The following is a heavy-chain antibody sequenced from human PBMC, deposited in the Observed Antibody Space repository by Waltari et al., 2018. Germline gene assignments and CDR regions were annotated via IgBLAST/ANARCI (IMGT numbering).Heavy chain of an antibody. CDR2: INHSGST. Sequence: QVQLQESGPGLVKPSETLSLTCDVSGYSISSGYYWGWIRPPPGRGLGWIGRINHSGSTYQNPSLKGRLTISLDTSKNQFSLKLGSVTAADTAVFYCARHPEQLVGYWYFDLWGRGTLVTVSS. J-gene: IGHJ2*01. CDR3: ARHPEQLVGYWYFDL. V-gene: IGHV4-38-2*01. D-gene: IGHD6-6*01. CDR1: GYSISSGYY.